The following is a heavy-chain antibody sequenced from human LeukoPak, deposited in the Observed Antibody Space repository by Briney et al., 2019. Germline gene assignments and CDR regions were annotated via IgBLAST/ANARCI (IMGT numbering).Heavy chain of an antibody. J-gene: IGHJ4*02. Sequence: GGSLRLSCAASGFTFSSYSMNWVRQAPGKGLEWVSSISSSSSYIYYADSVKGRFTISRDNAKNSLYPQMNSLRAEDTAVYYCARDLFNCGGDCGGYWGQGTLVTVSS. CDR3: ARDLFNCGGDCGGY. V-gene: IGHV3-21*01. CDR1: GFTFSSYS. D-gene: IGHD2-21*01. CDR2: ISSSSSYI.